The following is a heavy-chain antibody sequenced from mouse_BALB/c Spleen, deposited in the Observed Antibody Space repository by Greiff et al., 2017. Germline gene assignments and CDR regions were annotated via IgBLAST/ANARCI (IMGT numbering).Heavy chain of an antibody. D-gene: IGHD1-1*01. J-gene: IGHJ4*01. V-gene: IGHV2-6-2*01. CDR2: IWSDGST. CDR3: ARHNYYGSSYSAMDY. Sequence: QVQLKESGPDLVAPSQSLSITCTVSGFSLTSYGVHWVRQPPGKGLEWLVVIWSDGSTTYNSALKSRLSISKDNSKSQVFLKMNSLQTDDTAMYYCARHNYYGSSYSAMDYWGQGTSVTVSS. CDR1: GFSLTSYG.